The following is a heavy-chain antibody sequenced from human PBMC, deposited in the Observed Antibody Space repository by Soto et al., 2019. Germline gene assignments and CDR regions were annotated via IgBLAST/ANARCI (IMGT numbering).Heavy chain of an antibody. CDR2: ISWNSGSI. D-gene: IGHD3-10*01. CDR1: GFTFDDYA. CDR3: AKDRSGSYPGYYFDY. Sequence: GGSLRLSCAASGFTFDDYAMHWVRQAPGKGLEWVSGISWNSGSIGYADSVKGRFTISRDNAKNSLYLQMNSLRAEDTALYYCAKDRSGSYPGYYFDYWGQGTLVTVSS. V-gene: IGHV3-9*01. J-gene: IGHJ4*02.